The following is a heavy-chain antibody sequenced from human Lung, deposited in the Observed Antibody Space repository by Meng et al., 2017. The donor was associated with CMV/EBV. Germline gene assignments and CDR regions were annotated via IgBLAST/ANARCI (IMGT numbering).Heavy chain of an antibody. V-gene: IGHV3-30-3*01. CDR2: ISYDGSNK. CDR3: ARPGSYGGTPYYFDY. J-gene: IGHJ4*02. CDR1: GFTFSSYA. D-gene: IGHD4-23*01. Sequence: LTXXASGFTFSSYAMHWVRQAPGKGLEWVAVISYDGSNKYYADSVKGRFTISRDNSKNTLYLQMNSLRAEDTAVYYCARPGSYGGTPYYFDYWGTGT.